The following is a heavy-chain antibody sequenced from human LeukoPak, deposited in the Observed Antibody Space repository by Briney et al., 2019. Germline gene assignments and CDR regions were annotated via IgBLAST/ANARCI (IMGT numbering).Heavy chain of an antibody. CDR2: IIPIFGTA. CDR3: ARGRAHYHYDSNAFDI. D-gene: IGHD3-3*01. J-gene: IGHJ3*02. Sequence: SVKVSCKASGGTFSSYAISWVRQAPGQRLEWMGGIIPIFGTANYAQKFQGRVTITADESTSTAYMELSSLRSEDTAVYYCARGRAHYHYDSNAFDIWGQGTMVTVSS. CDR1: GGTFSSYA. V-gene: IGHV1-69*13.